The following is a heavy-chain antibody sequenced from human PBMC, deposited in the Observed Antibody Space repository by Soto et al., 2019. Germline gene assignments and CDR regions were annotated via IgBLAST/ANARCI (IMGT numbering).Heavy chain of an antibody. CDR3: ARWGTAGGLDV. V-gene: IGHV3-33*05. CDR2: TSYDGSNK. D-gene: IGHD3-16*01. Sequence: QVQLVESGGGVVQPGTSRRLSCVGSGFTFRSYVIHWVRQAPGKGLEWVALTSYDGSNKDYGDSVKGRFTISIDNSRNTVDLQRDSLRREDPVVYYCARWGTAGGLDVWGQGTLVSVSS. J-gene: IGHJ1*01. CDR1: GFTFRSYV.